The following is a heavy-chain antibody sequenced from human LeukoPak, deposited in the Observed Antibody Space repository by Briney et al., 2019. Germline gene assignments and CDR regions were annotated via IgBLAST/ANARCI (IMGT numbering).Heavy chain of an antibody. CDR1: GGSISSSDYY. Sequence: SETLSLTCSVSGGSISSSDYYWAWIRQPPGKGLEWIGSVYYSGTTNYNPSLKSRVTISVDTSKNQFSLNLTSVTAADTAVYYCARAISGPLFDYWGQGTLVTVSS. V-gene: IGHV4-39*07. CDR2: VYYSGTT. CDR3: ARAISGPLFDY. D-gene: IGHD2-15*01. J-gene: IGHJ4*02.